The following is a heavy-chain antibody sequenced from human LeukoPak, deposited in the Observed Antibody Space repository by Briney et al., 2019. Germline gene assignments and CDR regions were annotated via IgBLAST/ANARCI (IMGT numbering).Heavy chain of an antibody. CDR1: GGSISSYY. V-gene: IGHV4-59*01. Sequence: SETLSLTCTVSGGSISSYYWSWIRQPPGKGLEWIGYIYYSGSTNYNPSLKSRVTISVDTSKNQFSLKLSSVTAADTAVYYCARPGGGSGSYRYFVLGGGGPLVIVSS. CDR3: ARPGGGSGSYRYFVL. J-gene: IGHJ2*01. D-gene: IGHD6-25*01. CDR2: IYYSGST.